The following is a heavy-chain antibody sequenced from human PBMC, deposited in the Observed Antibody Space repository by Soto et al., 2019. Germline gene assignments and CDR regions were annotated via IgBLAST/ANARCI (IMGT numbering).Heavy chain of an antibody. CDR3: TTASSLLRFLEWLGYYGMDV. CDR1: GFTFSNAW. J-gene: IGHJ6*02. CDR2: IKSKTDGGTT. D-gene: IGHD3-3*01. Sequence: GVLRLSCAASGFTFSNAWMNWVRQAPGKGLEWVGRIKSKTDGGTTDYAAPVKGRFTISRDDSKNTLYLQMNSLKTEDTAVYYCTTASSLLRFLEWLGYYGMDVWGQGTTVTVSS. V-gene: IGHV3-15*07.